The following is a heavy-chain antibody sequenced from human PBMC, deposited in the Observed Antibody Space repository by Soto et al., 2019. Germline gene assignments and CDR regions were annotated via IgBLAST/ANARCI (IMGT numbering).Heavy chain of an antibody. D-gene: IGHD3-10*01. CDR2: ISASGGDT. Sequence: GGSHRLSSTASGLTFISYTMTWARQAPGKGLEWVSSISASGGDTYYADSVKGRFTISRDNSKNTLYLQMNSLRAEDTARYFCARHHYLWGQGTLVTVSS. V-gene: IGHV3-23*01. J-gene: IGHJ4*02. CDR3: ARHHYL. CDR1: GLTFISYT.